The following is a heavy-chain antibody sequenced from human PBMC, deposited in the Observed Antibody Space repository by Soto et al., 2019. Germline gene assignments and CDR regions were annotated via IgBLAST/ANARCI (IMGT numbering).Heavy chain of an antibody. V-gene: IGHV1-2*06. Sequence: EASVKVSCKTSGYTFTNYYVLWVRQAPGQGLEWVGRINPNTGGTNYAQNFQDRVTMTRDTSITTAYMELSRLRSDDTAVYYCARQLAYCGGDCYTEPIDYWG. CDR2: INPNTGGT. CDR1: GYTFTNYY. D-gene: IGHD2-21*02. J-gene: IGHJ4*01. CDR3: ARQLAYCGGDCYTEPIDY.